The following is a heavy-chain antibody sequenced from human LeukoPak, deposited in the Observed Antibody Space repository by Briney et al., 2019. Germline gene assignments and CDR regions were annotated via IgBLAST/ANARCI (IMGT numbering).Heavy chain of an antibody. CDR3: ARVALTDIVVVVAATPIWFDP. V-gene: IGHV1-18*01. CDR1: GYTFTSYG. Sequence: ASVKVSCKAFGYTFTSYGISWVRQAPGQGLEWMGWISAYNGNTNYAQKLQGRVTMTTDTSTSTAYMELRSLRSDDTAVYYCARVALTDIVVVVAATPIWFDPWGQGTLVTVSS. CDR2: ISAYNGNT. D-gene: IGHD2-15*01. J-gene: IGHJ5*02.